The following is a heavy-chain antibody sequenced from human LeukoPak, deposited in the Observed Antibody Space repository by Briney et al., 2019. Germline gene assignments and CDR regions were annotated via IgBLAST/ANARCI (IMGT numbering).Heavy chain of an antibody. CDR3: ARQLRNWFDP. Sequence: SETLSLTCTGSGGSISGYYWSWIRQPPGKGLEWIGYIYYSGSTNYNPSLKSRVTISVDTSKNQFSLKLSSVTAADTAVYYCARQLRNWFDPWGQGTLVTVSS. D-gene: IGHD5-12*01. CDR2: IYYSGST. CDR1: GGSISGYY. V-gene: IGHV4-59*01. J-gene: IGHJ5*02.